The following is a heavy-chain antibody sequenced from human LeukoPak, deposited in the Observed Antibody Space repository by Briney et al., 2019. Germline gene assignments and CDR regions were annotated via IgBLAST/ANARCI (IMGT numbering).Heavy chain of an antibody. CDR3: ARGWVVAATNFDY. V-gene: IGHV4-34*01. CDR1: GRSFTGYY. CDR2: INHNGTT. J-gene: IGHJ4*02. D-gene: IGHD2-15*01. Sequence: SETLSLTCAVYGRSFTGYYSSWIRQPPGKGLECIGEINHNGTTNSNPSLKSRFTISVDTSKNQFSLKLSSVTAADTAVYYCARGWVVAATNFDYWGQGTLVTVSS.